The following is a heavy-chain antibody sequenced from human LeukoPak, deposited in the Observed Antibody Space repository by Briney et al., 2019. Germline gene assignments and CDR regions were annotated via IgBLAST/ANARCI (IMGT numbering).Heavy chain of an antibody. CDR3: AKCYGDSAIAHY. CDR1: GFTFSSYA. CDR2: ISGSGGST. Sequence: SGGSLRLSCAASGFTFSSYAMSWVRQAPGKGLEWVSAISGSGGSTYYADSVKGRFTISRDNSKNTLYLQMNSLRAEDPAVYYCAKCYGDSAIAHYWGQGTLVTVSS. V-gene: IGHV3-23*01. J-gene: IGHJ4*02. D-gene: IGHD4-17*01.